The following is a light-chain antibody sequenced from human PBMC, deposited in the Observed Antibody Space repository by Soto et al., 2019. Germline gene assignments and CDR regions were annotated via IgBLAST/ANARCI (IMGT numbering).Light chain of an antibody. CDR3: QQYNHWPYT. CDR2: DAS. J-gene: IGKJ2*01. CDR1: QSVNSN. Sequence: EIVMTQSPGTLSVSPGERATLSCRASQSVNSNLAWYQQKLGQAPRLLIHDASTRATGIPARFSGSGSGTDFTLTISSLPSEDSTIYYCQQYNHWPYTFGQGTRVEI. V-gene: IGKV3-15*01.